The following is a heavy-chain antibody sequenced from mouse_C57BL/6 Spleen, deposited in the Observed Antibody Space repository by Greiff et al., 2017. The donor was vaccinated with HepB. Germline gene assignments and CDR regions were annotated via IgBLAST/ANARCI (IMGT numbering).Heavy chain of an antibody. V-gene: IGHV1-15*01. CDR2: IDPETGGT. J-gene: IGHJ2*01. CDR3: TRERVLYYSHFDY. Sequence: QVQLQQSGAELVRPGASVTLSCKASGYTFTDYEMHWVKQTPVHGLEWIGAIDPETGGTAYNQKFKGKAILTADKSSSTAYMELRSLTSEDSAVYYCTRERVLYYSHFDYWGQGTTLTVSS. CDR1: GYTFTDYE. D-gene: IGHD1-1*01.